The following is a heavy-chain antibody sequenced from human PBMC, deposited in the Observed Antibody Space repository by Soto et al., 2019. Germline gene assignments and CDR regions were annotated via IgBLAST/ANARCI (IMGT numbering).Heavy chain of an antibody. Sequence: PGGSLRLSCAASALTFSTYSMNWVRQAPGRGLEWVSYISSTGDNIYYADSVKGRFTISRDNAKNSLYLQMNSLRVDDTAVYYSARSRWVYWGQRAMVIVSS. D-gene: IGHD1-26*01. CDR1: ALTFSTYS. J-gene: IGHJ4*02. CDR2: ISSTGDNI. CDR3: ARSRWVY. V-gene: IGHV3-48*01.